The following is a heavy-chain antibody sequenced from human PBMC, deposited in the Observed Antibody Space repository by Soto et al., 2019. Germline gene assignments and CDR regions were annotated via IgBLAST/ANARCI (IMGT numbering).Heavy chain of an antibody. Sequence: WGRLGTGKGLEWVSAISGSGGSTYYADSVKGRFTISRDNSKNTLYLQMNSLRAEDTAVYYCARRGSGIYYEYWGQGTLVTVSS. V-gene: IGHV3-23*01. J-gene: IGHJ4*02. D-gene: IGHD1-26*01. CDR3: ARRGSGIYYEY. CDR2: ISGSGGST.